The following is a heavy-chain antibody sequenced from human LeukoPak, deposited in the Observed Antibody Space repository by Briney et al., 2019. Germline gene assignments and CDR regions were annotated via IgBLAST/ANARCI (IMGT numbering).Heavy chain of an antibody. V-gene: IGHV1-69*04. CDR3: AFTMGSSGWYAV. CDR2: IIPILGIA. Sequence: GASVKFSCKASGGTFSSYAISWVRQAPGQGLEWMGRIIPILGIANYAQKFQGRVTITADKSTSTAYMELSSLRSEDTAVYYCAFTMGSSGWYAVWGQGTLVTVSS. CDR1: GGTFSSYA. J-gene: IGHJ4*02. D-gene: IGHD6-19*01.